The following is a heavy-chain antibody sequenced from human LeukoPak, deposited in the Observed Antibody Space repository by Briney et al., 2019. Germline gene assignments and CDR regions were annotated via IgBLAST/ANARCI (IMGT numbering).Heavy chain of an antibody. Sequence: PGGSLRLSCTASGISFSSYAMHWVRQAPGKGLEWVAVVSYDGSKIYNVDSVKGRFTISRDNSKNTLYLQMNSLRVADTAVYYCARGGPFASDAFDMWGQGTMVTVSS. CDR3: ARGGPFASDAFDM. J-gene: IGHJ3*02. D-gene: IGHD3-16*01. CDR1: GISFSSYA. CDR2: VSYDGSKI. V-gene: IGHV3-30*03.